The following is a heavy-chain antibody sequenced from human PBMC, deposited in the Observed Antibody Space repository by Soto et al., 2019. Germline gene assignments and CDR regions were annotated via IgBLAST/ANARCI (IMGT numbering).Heavy chain of an antibody. CDR2: INHSGTV. D-gene: IGHD3-10*01. J-gene: IGHJ4*02. CDR1: GGAFNGDY. V-gene: IGHV4-34*01. CDR3: ARASAALVRGSIGGFDY. Sequence: QVHLQQWGAGLLKPSETLSLTCAVNGGAFNGDYWTWIRQSPGKGLQWIGEINHSGTVDYNPSLKSRVTFSIDTSKKQFSLTLTSVTAADTAVYYCARASAALVRGSIGGFDYWGQGTLVTVSS.